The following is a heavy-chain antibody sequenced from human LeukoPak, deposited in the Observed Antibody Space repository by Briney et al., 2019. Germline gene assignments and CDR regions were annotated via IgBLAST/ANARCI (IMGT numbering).Heavy chain of an antibody. CDR1: GYTFTSYY. CDR2: INPSGGST. D-gene: IGHD3-9*01. CDR3: ARVADSLGLYYYMDV. V-gene: IGHV1-46*01. Sequence: GASVKVSCKASGYTFTSYYMHWVRQAPGQGPEWMGIINPSGGSTSYAQKFQGRVTMTRDMSTSTVYMELSSLRSEDTAVYYCARVADSLGLYYYMDVWGKGTTVTVSS. J-gene: IGHJ6*03.